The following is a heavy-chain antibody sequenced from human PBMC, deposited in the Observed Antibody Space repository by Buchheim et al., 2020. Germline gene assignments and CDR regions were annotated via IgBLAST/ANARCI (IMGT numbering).Heavy chain of an antibody. CDR1: GGSISSGSYY. V-gene: IGHV4-61*02. CDR2: IYTSGST. D-gene: IGHD2-15*01. CDR3: ARDRNCSGGSCYRNDAFDI. Sequence: QVQLQESGPGLVKPSQTLSLTCTVSGGSISSGSYYWSWIRQPAGKGLEWIGRIYTSGSTNYNPSLKSRVTISVGTSKNQFSLKLSSVTAADTAVYYCARDRNCSGGSCYRNDAFDIWGQGT. J-gene: IGHJ3*02.